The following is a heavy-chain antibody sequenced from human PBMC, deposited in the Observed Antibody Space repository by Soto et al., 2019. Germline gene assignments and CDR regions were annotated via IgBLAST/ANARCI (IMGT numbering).Heavy chain of an antibody. Sequence: SETLSLTCAVYGGSFSGYYWSWIRQPPGKGLEWIGEINHSGSTNYNPSLKSRVTISVDTSKNQFSLKLSSVTAADTAVYYCARGLTRAGIQLWFFDYWGQGTLVTVSS. CDR3: ARGLTRAGIQLWFFDY. CDR2: INHSGST. D-gene: IGHD5-18*01. V-gene: IGHV4-34*01. CDR1: GGSFSGYY. J-gene: IGHJ4*02.